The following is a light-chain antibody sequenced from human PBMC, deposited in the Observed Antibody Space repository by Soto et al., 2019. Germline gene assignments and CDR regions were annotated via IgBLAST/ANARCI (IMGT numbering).Light chain of an antibody. CDR1: QSIARF. CDR3: QQSYSTPYT. V-gene: IGKV1-39*01. CDR2: ASS. Sequence: DIQMTQSPSSLSASVGDRVTISCRASQSIARFLNWYQQKPGKAPKLLIYASSTLQGGVPSSFSGSGSGTDFTLTISSLQPDDVATSFCQQSYSTPYTFGQGTKLDIK. J-gene: IGKJ2*01.